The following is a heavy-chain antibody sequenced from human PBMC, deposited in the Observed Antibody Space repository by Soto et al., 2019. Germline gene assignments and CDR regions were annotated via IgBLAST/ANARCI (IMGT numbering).Heavy chain of an antibody. CDR1: GGSISSSSYY. D-gene: IGHD4-17*01. Sequence: PSETLSLTCTVSGGSISSSSYYWGWIRQPPGKGLEWIGSIYYSGSTYYNPSLKSRVTISVDTSKNQFSLKLSSVTAADTAVYYCARHEVDYGDVWWFDPWGQGTLVTVSS. J-gene: IGHJ5*02. CDR2: IYYSGST. CDR3: ARHEVDYGDVWWFDP. V-gene: IGHV4-39*01.